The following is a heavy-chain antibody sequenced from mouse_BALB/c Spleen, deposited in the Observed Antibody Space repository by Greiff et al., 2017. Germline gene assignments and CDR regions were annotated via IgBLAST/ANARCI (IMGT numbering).Heavy chain of an antibody. V-gene: IGHV5-6-5*01. CDR2: ISSGGST. CDR3: ARDTMITTGDAMDY. D-gene: IGHD2-4*01. CDR1: GFTFSSYA. Sequence: EVQRVESGGGLVKPGGSLKLSCAASGFTFSSYAMSWVRQTPEKRLEWVASISSGGSTYYPDSVKGRFTISRDNARNILYLQMSSLRSEDTAMYYCARDTMITTGDAMDYWGQGTSVTVSS. J-gene: IGHJ4*01.